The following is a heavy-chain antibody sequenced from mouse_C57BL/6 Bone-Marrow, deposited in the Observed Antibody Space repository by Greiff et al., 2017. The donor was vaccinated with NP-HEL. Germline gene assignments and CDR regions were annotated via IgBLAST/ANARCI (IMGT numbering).Heavy chain of an antibody. D-gene: IGHD1-1*01. CDR1: GYTFTSYG. V-gene: IGHV1-81*01. CDR3: AATTVVEDAMDY. J-gene: IGHJ4*01. CDR2: IYPRSGNT. Sequence: LQESGAELARPGASVKLSCKASGYTFTSYGISWVKQRTGQGLEWIGEIYPRSGNTYYTEKFKGKATLTADKSSSTAYMELRSLTSEDSAVYFCAATTVVEDAMDYWVKEPQSPSPQ.